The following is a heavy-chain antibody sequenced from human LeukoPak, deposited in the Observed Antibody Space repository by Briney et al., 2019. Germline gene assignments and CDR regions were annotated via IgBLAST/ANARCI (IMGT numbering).Heavy chain of an antibody. CDR3: AKEIHAFGGFDY. Sequence: GNSLRLSSAVPGFTFSNFGMQWVRPAPGKGLEWVAGISNNGNHQSYSDSVKGRFTISRDNSKNTLFLQMNSLRVEDTAVYYCAKEIHAFGGFDYWGQGTLVTVSS. CDR1: GFTFSNFG. CDR2: ISNNGNHQ. J-gene: IGHJ4*02. V-gene: IGHV3-30*18. D-gene: IGHD3-10*01.